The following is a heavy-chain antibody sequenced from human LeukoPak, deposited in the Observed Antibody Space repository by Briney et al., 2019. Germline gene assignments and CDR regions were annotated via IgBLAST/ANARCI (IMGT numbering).Heavy chain of an antibody. CDR2: IYYSGST. D-gene: IGHD6-13*01. V-gene: IGHV4-39*01. J-gene: IGHJ5*02. CDR3: ASAPGGSSWYKSVYNWFDP. CDR1: GGSISSSSYY. Sequence: SETLSLTCTVSGGSISSSSYYRGWIRQPPGKGLEWIGSIYYSGSTDYNPSLKSRVTISVDTSKNQFSLKLSSVTAADTAVYYCASAPGGSSWYKSVYNWFDPWGQGTLVTVSS.